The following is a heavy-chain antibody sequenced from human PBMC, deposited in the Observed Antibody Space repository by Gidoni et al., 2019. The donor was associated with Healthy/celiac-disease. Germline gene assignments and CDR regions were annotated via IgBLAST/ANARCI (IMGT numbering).Heavy chain of an antibody. Sequence: EVQLVESGGGLVKPGGSLRLSCAASGFTFSSYSMNWVRQAPGKGLEWVSSISSSSSYIYYADSVKGRFTISRDNAKNSLYLQMNSLRAEDTAVYYCARDQVLRFLEWLTSPGYGMDVWGQGTTVTVSS. CDR3: ARDQVLRFLEWLTSPGYGMDV. J-gene: IGHJ6*02. D-gene: IGHD3-3*01. CDR2: ISSSSSYI. V-gene: IGHV3-21*01. CDR1: GFTFSSYS.